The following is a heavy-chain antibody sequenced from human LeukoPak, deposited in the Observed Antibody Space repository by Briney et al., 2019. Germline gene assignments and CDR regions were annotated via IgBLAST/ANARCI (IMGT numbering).Heavy chain of an antibody. V-gene: IGHV3-23*01. Sequence: GGSLRLSCAASGFTFSSYAMHWVRQAPGKGLEWVSTISGSDGDTYYADSVKGRFTISRDNSKNTLYLQMNSLRAEDTAVYYCARGNWNDGGDYWGQGTLVTVSS. CDR1: GFTFSSYA. J-gene: IGHJ4*02. CDR2: ISGSDGDT. D-gene: IGHD1-20*01. CDR3: ARGNWNDGGDY.